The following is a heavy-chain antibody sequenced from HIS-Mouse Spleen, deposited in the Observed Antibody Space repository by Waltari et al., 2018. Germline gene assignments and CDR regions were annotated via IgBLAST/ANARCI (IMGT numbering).Heavy chain of an antibody. V-gene: IGHV3-21*01. D-gene: IGHD6-6*01. CDR3: ARDQSSSSWFDP. CDR1: GFTFSSYS. CDR2: ISSSSSYI. J-gene: IGHJ5*02. Sequence: EVQLVESGGGLVKPGGSLRLSCAASGFTFSSYSMNWVRQAPGKGLEWVSSISSSSSYIYYADSVKGRFTISRDNAKNSLYLQMNSLRAEDTAVYCCARDQSSSSWFDPWGQGTLVTVSS.